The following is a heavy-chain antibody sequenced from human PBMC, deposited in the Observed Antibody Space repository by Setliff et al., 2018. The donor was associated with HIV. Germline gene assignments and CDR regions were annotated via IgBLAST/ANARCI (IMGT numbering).Heavy chain of an antibody. Sequence: PSETLSLTCAVSGYSISSGYYWGWIRQSPGKGLEWIAYFYYSGSPNYNPSLKSRVTISVDTSKNQFSLKLSSVTAADTAVYYCNIYYYYYMDVWGKGTTVTVSS. J-gene: IGHJ6*03. CDR3: NIYYYYYMDV. CDR1: GYSISSGYY. CDR2: FYYSGSP. V-gene: IGHV4-38-2*01.